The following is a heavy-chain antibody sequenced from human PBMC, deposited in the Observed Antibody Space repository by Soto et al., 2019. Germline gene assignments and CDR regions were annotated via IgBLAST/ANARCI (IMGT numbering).Heavy chain of an antibody. V-gene: IGHV3-11*05. D-gene: IGHD6-19*01. CDR3: ARDGTGWASYFDY. CDR1: GFTFSDYY. Sequence: PGGSPRLSCAASGFTFSDYYMTWIRQPPGKGLEWVSYISSTSTYTQYADSVRGRFTISRDNAKNSLFLQMNSLRVEDTAVYYCARDGTGWASYFDYWGQGTLVTVSS. J-gene: IGHJ4*02. CDR2: ISSTSTYT.